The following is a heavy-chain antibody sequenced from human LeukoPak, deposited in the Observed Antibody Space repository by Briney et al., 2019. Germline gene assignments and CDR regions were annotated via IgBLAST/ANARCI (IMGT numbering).Heavy chain of an antibody. Sequence: GGSLRLSCAASGFTFDDYAMHWVRQAPGKGLEWVSGISWNSGSIGYADSVKGRFTISRDDAKNSLYLQMNSLRAEDTALYYCAKDRSSSQGSAFDIWGQGAMVTVSS. V-gene: IGHV3-9*01. CDR1: GFTFDDYA. J-gene: IGHJ3*02. CDR2: ISWNSGSI. D-gene: IGHD6-13*01. CDR3: AKDRSSSQGSAFDI.